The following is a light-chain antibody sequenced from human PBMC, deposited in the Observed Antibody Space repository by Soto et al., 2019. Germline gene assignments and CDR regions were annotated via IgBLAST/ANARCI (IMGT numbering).Light chain of an antibody. V-gene: IGKV1-13*02. CDR1: QGISSA. J-gene: IGKJ5*01. Sequence: AIQLTQSPSSLSASVGDRVTITCRASQGISSALAWYQQKPGKAPKLLIYDASSLESGVPSRFSGSGSGTDFTLTISILQPEDFATYYCQQFNSYPTFGQGTRLAIK. CDR2: DAS. CDR3: QQFNSYPT.